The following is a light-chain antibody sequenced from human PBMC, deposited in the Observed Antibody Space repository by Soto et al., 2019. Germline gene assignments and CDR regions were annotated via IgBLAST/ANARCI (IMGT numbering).Light chain of an antibody. CDR2: GAF. CDR3: QLYDNSLFI. Sequence: EIVWTQSPGTLSLSPGERATLSCRASQIVSSDYVAWYQQKPGQAPRLLIYGAFTRAAGIPDRFSGSGSGTDFTLTISRLEPEDSAVYSCQLYDNSLFIFGPGTKVDMK. J-gene: IGKJ3*01. CDR1: QIVSSDY. V-gene: IGKV3-20*01.